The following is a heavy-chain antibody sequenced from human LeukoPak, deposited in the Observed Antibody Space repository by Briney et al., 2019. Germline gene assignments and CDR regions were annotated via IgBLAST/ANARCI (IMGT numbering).Heavy chain of an antibody. V-gene: IGHV3-7*01. CDR3: ARESSGWYFDY. J-gene: IGHJ4*02. CDR2: IKQDGSEK. Sequence: GGSLRLSCAASGFTFSSYWMSWVRQAPGKALEWVANIKQDGSEKYYVDSVKGRFTISRDNAKNSLYLQMNSLRAEDTAVYYCARESSGWYFDYWGQGTLVTVSS. CDR1: GFTFSSYW. D-gene: IGHD6-19*01.